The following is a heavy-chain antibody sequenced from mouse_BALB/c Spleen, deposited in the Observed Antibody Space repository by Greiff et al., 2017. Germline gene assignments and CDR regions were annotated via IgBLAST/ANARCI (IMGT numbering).Heavy chain of an antibody. CDR3: ARGTLAY. CDR1: GYTFTSYW. Sequence: QVQLKESGAELAKPGASVKMSCKASGYTFTSYWMHWVKQRPGQGLEWIGYINPSTGYTEYNQKFKDKATLTADKSSSTAYMQLSSLTSEDSAVYYCARGTLAYWGQGTLVTVSA. V-gene: IGHV1-7*01. D-gene: IGHD2-14*01. J-gene: IGHJ3*01. CDR2: INPSTGYT.